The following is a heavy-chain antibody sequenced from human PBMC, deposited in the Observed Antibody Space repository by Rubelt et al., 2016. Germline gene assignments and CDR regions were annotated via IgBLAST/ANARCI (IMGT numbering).Heavy chain of an antibody. CDR1: GGSLSGYY. J-gene: IGHJ5*02. Sequence: QVQLQQWGAGLLKPSETLSLTCAVSGGSLSGYYWSWIRQPPGKGLEWIGEINHSGITNCNPSLKSRDTVSLDTSKNQIYLKLNSVTAADTAVYYCARGIYCYDGSASSWGQGTLVTVSS. V-gene: IGHV4-34*01. D-gene: IGHD3-22*01. CDR3: ARGIYCYDGSASS. CDR2: INHSGIT.